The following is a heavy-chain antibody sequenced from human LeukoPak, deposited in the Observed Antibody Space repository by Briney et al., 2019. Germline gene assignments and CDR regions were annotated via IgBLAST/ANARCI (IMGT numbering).Heavy chain of an antibody. D-gene: IGHD5-24*01. Sequence: GGSLRLSCAASGFTFSSYEMNWVRQAPGKGLEWVSYISSSGSTIYYADSVKGRFTISRDNAKNSLYLQMNSLRAEDTALYYCARRGGDGYNWDYWGQGTLVTVSS. J-gene: IGHJ4*02. CDR3: ARRGGDGYNWDY. CDR2: ISSSGSTI. V-gene: IGHV3-48*03. CDR1: GFTFSSYE.